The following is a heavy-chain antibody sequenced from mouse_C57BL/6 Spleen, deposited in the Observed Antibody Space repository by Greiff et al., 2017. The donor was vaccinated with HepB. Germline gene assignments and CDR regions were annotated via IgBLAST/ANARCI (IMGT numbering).Heavy chain of an antibody. D-gene: IGHD1-1*01. CDR2: IYPGGGYT. J-gene: IGHJ1*03. CDR1: GYTFTNYW. Sequence: QVQLKQSGAELARPGPSVKMSCKASGYTFTNYWIGWAKQRPGHGLEWIGDIYPGGGYTNYNEKFKGKATLTADKSSSTAYMQFSSLTSEDSAIYYCARGYYYGSRDWYFDVWGTGTTVTVSS. V-gene: IGHV1-63*01. CDR3: ARGYYYGSRDWYFDV.